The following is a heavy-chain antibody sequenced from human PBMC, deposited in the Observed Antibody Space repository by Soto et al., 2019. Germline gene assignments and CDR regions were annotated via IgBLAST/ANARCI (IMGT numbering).Heavy chain of an antibody. D-gene: IGHD3-10*02. CDR2: INPRGGST. J-gene: IGHJ4*02. Sequence: QVQLVQSGAEVKKPGASVKVSCKASGYTFTSYYMHWVRQTPGQGLEWMGIINPRGGSTSYAQKYQGRVTMTRDTSASTFYMELSSLRSEDTAVYYCARGVVGETTFDLDYWGQGTLVTVAS. V-gene: IGHV1-46*01. CDR1: GYTFTSYY. CDR3: ARGVVGETTFDLDY.